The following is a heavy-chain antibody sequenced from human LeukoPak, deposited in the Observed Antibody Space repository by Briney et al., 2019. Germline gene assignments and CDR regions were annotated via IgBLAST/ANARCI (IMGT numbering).Heavy chain of an antibody. D-gene: IGHD6-19*01. CDR1: GYTFTSCD. CDR3: ARGSVYSSGWWTYYYYYYGMDV. V-gene: IGHV1-8*01. Sequence: ASVKVSCKASGYTFTSCDINWVRQATGQGLEWMGWMNPNSGNTGYAQKFQGRVTMTRNTSISTAYMELSSLRSEDTAVYYCARGSVYSSGWWTYYYYYYGMDVWGQGTTVTVSS. CDR2: MNPNSGNT. J-gene: IGHJ6*02.